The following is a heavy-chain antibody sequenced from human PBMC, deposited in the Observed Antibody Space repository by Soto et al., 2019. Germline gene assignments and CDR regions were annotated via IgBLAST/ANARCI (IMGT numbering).Heavy chain of an antibody. V-gene: IGHV4-31*03. CDR2: IYYNGNT. CDR1: GGSISSGDYY. D-gene: IGHD3-16*01. Sequence: PSETLSLTCTVSGGSISSGDYYWSWIRQLPGKDLEWIAYIYYNGNTYYTPSLKSRATISLDTSRNQFFLNLNSVTAADTAVYYCARFRADEGYVWGPRDYYYYGMDVWGQGTTVT. CDR3: ARFRADEGYVWGPRDYYYYGMDV. J-gene: IGHJ6*02.